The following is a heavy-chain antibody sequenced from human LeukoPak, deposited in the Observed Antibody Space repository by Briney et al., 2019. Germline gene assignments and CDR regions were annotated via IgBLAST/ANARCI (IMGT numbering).Heavy chain of an antibody. CDR3: ARDDASTARTSGMDF. V-gene: IGHV3-21*01. D-gene: IGHD6-6*01. Sequence: PGGSLRLSCAASGFTFTTYDMNWVRQAPGKGLEWGSYIRRDIAYMYLADSVKGRVTISRDNAKNSLYLQINSLRGEDTAVYYCARDDASTARTSGMDFWGKGPTVTVSS. CDR1: GFTFTTYD. J-gene: IGHJ6*04. CDR2: IRRDIAYM.